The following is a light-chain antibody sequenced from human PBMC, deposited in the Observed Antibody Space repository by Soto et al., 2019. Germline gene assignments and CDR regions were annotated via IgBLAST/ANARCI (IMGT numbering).Light chain of an antibody. CDR3: HQRSNWLVT. Sequence: EILMTQSPATLSVPPVERATLSCRASQSVSIKLAWYQQKPGQAPRLLIYGASGRATGTPDRFSGSGSGTDFSLTISRLEPEDFAVYYCHQRSNWLVTFGQGTRLEIK. V-gene: IGKV3D-20*02. CDR1: QSVSIK. CDR2: GAS. J-gene: IGKJ5*01.